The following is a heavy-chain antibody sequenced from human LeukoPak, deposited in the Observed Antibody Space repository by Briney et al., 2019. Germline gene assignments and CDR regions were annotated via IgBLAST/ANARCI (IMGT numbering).Heavy chain of an antibody. J-gene: IGHJ4*02. CDR1: GFTFSSYG. Sequence: GGSLRLSCAASGFTFSSYGMHWVRQAPGKGLEWVAVISYDGSNKYYADSVKGRFTISRDNSKNTLYLQMNSLRAEDTAVYYCARGTKGYCNNGSCSLDYWGQGTLVTVSS. V-gene: IGHV3-30*03. CDR2: ISYDGSNK. CDR3: ARGTKGYCNNGSCSLDY. D-gene: IGHD2-15*01.